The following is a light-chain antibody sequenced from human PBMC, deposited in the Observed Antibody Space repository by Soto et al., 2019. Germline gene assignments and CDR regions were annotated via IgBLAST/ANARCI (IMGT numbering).Light chain of an antibody. CDR1: SSDVGGYNF. CDR2: DVT. Sequence: QSALTQPRSVSGSPGQSVAISCTGTSSDVGGYNFVSWYQHRPGKAPKLMIYDVTKRPSGVPDRFSGSKSGNTASLTISGLQAEDEADYYCCSYAGSYSYVFGTGTKVTVL. CDR3: CSYAGSYSYV. V-gene: IGLV2-11*01. J-gene: IGLJ1*01.